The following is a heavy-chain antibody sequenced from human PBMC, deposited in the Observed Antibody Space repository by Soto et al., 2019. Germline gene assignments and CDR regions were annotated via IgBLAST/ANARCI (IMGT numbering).Heavy chain of an antibody. CDR3: ARARMVRGIIYYYGMDV. V-gene: IGHV4-31*03. CDR2: IYYSGST. Sequence: QVQLQESGPGLVKSSQTLSLTCTVSGGSISSDGNYWSWIRQHPGKGLEWIGYIYYSGSTNYNPSLKSRVTISVDTSKNQFSLKLNSVPAADTAVYYCARARMVRGIIYYYGMDVWGQGTTVTVSS. CDR1: GGSISSDGNY. D-gene: IGHD3-10*01. J-gene: IGHJ6*02.